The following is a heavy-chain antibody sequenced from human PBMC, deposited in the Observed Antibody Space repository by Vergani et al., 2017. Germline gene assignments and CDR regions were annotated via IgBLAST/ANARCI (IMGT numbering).Heavy chain of an antibody. CDR2: IYSGGST. Sequence: EVQLVESGGGLIQPGGSLRLSCAASGFTVSSNYMSWVRQAPGKGLEWVSVIYSGGSTYYADSVKGRFTISRDNSKNTLYLQMNSLRAEDTAVYYCARTLEGKYDDILGRGMDLWGQGTTVTVSS. CDR1: GFTVSSNY. V-gene: IGHV3-53*01. J-gene: IGHJ6*02. CDR3: ARTLEGKYDDILGRGMDL. D-gene: IGHD3-9*01.